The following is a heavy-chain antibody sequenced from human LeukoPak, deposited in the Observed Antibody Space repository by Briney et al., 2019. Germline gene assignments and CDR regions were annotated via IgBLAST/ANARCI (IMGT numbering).Heavy chain of an antibody. D-gene: IGHD1-26*01. J-gene: IGHJ4*02. CDR3: ARGYLGATLFSSIDY. V-gene: IGHV1-46*01. CDR2: INPSGGST. Sequence: GASVKVSCKASGYTFTGYYMHWVRQAPGQGLEWMGIINPSGGSTSYAQKLQGRVTMTRDMSTSTVYMELSSLRAEDTAVYYCARGYLGATLFSSIDYWGQGTLVTVSS. CDR1: GYTFTGYY.